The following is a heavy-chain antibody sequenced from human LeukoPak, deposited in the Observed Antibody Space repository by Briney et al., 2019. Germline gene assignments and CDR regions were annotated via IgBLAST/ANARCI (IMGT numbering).Heavy chain of an antibody. CDR1: GFTFSSYT. CDR3: AKGGGEGPTAVLDY. D-gene: IGHD1-26*01. CDR2: ISGTGTYT. Sequence: GGSLRLSCAASGFTFSSYTIIWVRQAPGKGLEWVSGISGTGTYTYYADSVKGRFTISRDNFKNTLSLQMNSLRAEDTALYYCAKGGGEGPTAVLDYWGQGTLVTVSS. V-gene: IGHV3-23*01. J-gene: IGHJ4*02.